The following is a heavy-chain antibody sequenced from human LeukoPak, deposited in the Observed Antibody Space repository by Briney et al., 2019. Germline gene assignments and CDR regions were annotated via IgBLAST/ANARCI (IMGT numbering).Heavy chain of an antibody. CDR2: ISGSGGRT. J-gene: IGHJ4*02. V-gene: IGHV3-23*01. D-gene: IGHD4-17*01. CDR3: AKGGDFDY. Sequence: EWVSAISGSGGRTYYADSVKGRFTISRDNSKNTLYLQMNSLRAEDTAVYYCAKGGDFDYWGQGTLVTVSS.